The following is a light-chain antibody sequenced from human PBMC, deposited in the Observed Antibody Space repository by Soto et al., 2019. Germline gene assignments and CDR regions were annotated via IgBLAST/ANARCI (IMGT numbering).Light chain of an antibody. V-gene: IGKV3D-7*01. CDR3: QQDGT. Sequence: EIVMTQSPATLSLSPGERATLSCRASQSVSSSYLSWYQQKPGQAPRLLIYGASTRATGIPARFSGSGSGTDFTLTISRLQPEDFAVYYCQQDGTFGQGTKLEIK. CDR2: GAS. CDR1: QSVSSSY. J-gene: IGKJ2*01.